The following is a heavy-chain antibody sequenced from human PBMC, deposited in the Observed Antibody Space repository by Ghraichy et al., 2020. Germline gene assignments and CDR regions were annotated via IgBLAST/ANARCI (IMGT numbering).Heavy chain of an antibody. J-gene: IGHJ5*02. Sequence: ASVKVSCKASGYTFTTYGISWVRQAPGQGLEWMGWISAYNGNTNYAQKLQGRVTMTTDTSTSTVYMELRSLRPDDTAVYYCAREGQQQLVTNWFDPWGQGTLVTVSS. CDR2: ISAYNGNT. D-gene: IGHD6-13*01. V-gene: IGHV1-18*01. CDR1: GYTFTTYG. CDR3: AREGQQQLVTNWFDP.